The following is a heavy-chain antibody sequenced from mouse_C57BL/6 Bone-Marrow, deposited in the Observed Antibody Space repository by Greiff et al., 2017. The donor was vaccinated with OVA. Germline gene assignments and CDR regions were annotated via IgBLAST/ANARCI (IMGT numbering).Heavy chain of an antibody. J-gene: IGHJ3*01. D-gene: IGHD4-1*01. Sequence: LEESGAELARPGASVKLSCKASGYTFTSYGISWVKQRTGQGLEWIGEIYPRSGNTYYNEKFKRKATLTADKSSSTAYMELRSLTSEDSAVYFCARLGWDGAYWGQGTLVTVSA. CDR2: IYPRSGNT. CDR3: ARLGWDGAY. CDR1: GYTFTSYG. V-gene: IGHV1-81*01.